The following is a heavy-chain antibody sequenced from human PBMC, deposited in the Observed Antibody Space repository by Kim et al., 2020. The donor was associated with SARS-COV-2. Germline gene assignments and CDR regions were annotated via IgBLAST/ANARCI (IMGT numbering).Heavy chain of an antibody. D-gene: IGHD3-3*01. J-gene: IGHJ4*02. CDR2: WYK. Sequence: WYKDYAVSVKGRININADTSKNQFSLQLNSVTPEDTAVYYCVRFASNFDYWGQGTLVTVSS. V-gene: IGHV6-1*01. CDR3: VRFASNFDY.